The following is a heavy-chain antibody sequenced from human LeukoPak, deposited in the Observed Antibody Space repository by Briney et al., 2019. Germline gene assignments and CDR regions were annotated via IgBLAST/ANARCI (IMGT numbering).Heavy chain of an antibody. V-gene: IGHV3-30*04. D-gene: IGHD3-9*01. CDR1: GFTFSSYA. CDR2: ISYDGSNK. CDR3: ARDRNDILTGYFDY. Sequence: WRSLRLSCAASGFTFSSYAMHWVRQAPGKGLEWVAVISYDGSNKYYADSVKGRFTISRDNSKNTLYLQMNSLRAEDTAVYYCARDRNDILTGYFDYWGQGTLVTVSS. J-gene: IGHJ4*02.